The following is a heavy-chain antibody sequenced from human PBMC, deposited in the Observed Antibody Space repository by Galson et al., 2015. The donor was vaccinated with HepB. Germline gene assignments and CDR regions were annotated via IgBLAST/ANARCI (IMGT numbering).Heavy chain of an antibody. CDR1: GGSISSYY. V-gene: IGHV4-59*08. CDR3: ARQALRGYKQWLGDFDY. J-gene: IGHJ4*02. Sequence: LSLTCTVSGGSISSYYWSWIRQPPGKGLEWIGYIYYSGSTNYNPSLKSRVTISVDTSKNQFSLKLSSVTAADTAVYYCARQALRGYKQWLGDFDYWGQGTLVTVSS. D-gene: IGHD6-19*01. CDR2: IYYSGST.